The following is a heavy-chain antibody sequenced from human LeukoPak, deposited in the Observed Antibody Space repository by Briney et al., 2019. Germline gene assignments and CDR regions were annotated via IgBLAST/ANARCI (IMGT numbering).Heavy chain of an antibody. V-gene: IGHV3-23*01. D-gene: IGHD6-13*01. Sequence: GGSLRLSCAASGFTFSSYAMSWVRQAPGKGLEWVSAISGSGGSTYYADSVKGRFTISRDNSKNTLYLQMNSLRAEDTAVYYCAKGPLRAAAGTSGFDPWGQGTLVTVSS. J-gene: IGHJ5*02. CDR2: ISGSGGST. CDR1: GFTFSSYA. CDR3: AKGPLRAAAGTSGFDP.